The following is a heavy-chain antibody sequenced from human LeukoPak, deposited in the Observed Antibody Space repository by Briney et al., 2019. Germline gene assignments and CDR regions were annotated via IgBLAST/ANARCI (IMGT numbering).Heavy chain of an antibody. CDR2: FTAYSGASI. D-gene: IGHD5-12*01. CDR3: ARGTYSGYDSSFDY. V-gene: IGHV3-21*01. J-gene: IGHJ4*02. CDR1: GFTFSSYG. Sequence: GGSLRLSCAASGFTFSSYGMNWVRQAPGKGLEWVSSFTAYSGASIYYADSVRGRFTISRDNAKNSLYLQINSLRAEDTAVYYCARGTYSGYDSSFDYWGQGTLVTVSS.